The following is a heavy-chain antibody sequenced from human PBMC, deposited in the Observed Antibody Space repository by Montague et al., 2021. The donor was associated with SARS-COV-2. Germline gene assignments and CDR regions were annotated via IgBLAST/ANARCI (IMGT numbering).Heavy chain of an antibody. CDR3: ARDPWRITIFGVVTRYGMDV. Sequence: SETLSLTCIVSGGSVSSGSYYWSWIRQPPGKGLEWIGYIYYSGSTNYNPSPKSRVTISVDTSKNQFSLKLSSVTAADTAVYYCARDPWRITIFGVVTRYGMDVWCQGTTVTVSS. V-gene: IGHV4-61*01. CDR1: GGSVSSGSYY. CDR2: IYYSGST. D-gene: IGHD3-3*01. J-gene: IGHJ6*02.